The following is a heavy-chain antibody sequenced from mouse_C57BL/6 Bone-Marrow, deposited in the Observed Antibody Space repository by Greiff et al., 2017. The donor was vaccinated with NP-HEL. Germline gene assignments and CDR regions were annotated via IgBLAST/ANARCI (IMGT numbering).Heavy chain of an antibody. V-gene: IGHV3-6*01. CDR3: ARDGGYSNYLYWYFDV. D-gene: IGHD2-5*01. J-gene: IGHJ1*03. Sequence: EVQLVESGPGLVKPSQSLSLTCSVTGYSITSGYYWNWIRQFPGNKLEWMGYISYDGSNNYNPSLKNRISITRDTSKNQFFLKLNSVTTEDTATYYCARDGGYSNYLYWYFDVWGTGTTVTVSS. CDR2: ISYDGSN. CDR1: GYSITSGYY.